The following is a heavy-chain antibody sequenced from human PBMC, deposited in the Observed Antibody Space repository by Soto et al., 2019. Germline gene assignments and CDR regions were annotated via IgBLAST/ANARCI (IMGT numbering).Heavy chain of an antibody. CDR2: ISSSSTI. CDR3: ARDLAPFDY. V-gene: IGHV3-48*02. Sequence: PVGSLRLSCAASGFTFSSYSMNWVRQAPGKGLEWVSYISSSSTIYYADSVKGRFTISRDNAKNSLYLQMNSLRDEDTAVYYCARDLAPFDYWGQGTLVTVSS. CDR1: GFTFSSYS. J-gene: IGHJ4*02.